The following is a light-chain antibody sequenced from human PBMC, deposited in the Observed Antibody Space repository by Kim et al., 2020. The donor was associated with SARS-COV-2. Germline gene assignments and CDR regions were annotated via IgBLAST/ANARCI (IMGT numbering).Light chain of an antibody. Sequence: DIQMTQSPSSLSASVGDRVTITCRASQSINIYLAWYQQKPGKAPTVLIYGASTLHSGVPSRFSGSGSGTDFTLTISSLQPEDVGTYYCQKYDSAPWTFCHGTKV. V-gene: IGKV1-27*01. CDR2: GAS. J-gene: IGKJ1*01. CDR1: QSINIY. CDR3: QKYDSAPWT.